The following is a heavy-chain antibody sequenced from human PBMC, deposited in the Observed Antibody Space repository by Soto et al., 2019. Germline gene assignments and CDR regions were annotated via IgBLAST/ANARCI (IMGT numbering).Heavy chain of an antibody. Sequence: PSETLSLTCAVYGGSFSGYYWSWIRQPPGKGLEWIGEINHSGSTNYNPSLKSRVTISVDTSKNQFSLTLSPVTAADTAVYNSAMSAGGSICYYYYGMDVWGQGTTVTVSS. CDR1: GGSFSGYY. D-gene: IGHD2-15*01. V-gene: IGHV4-34*01. CDR2: INHSGST. CDR3: AMSAGGSICYYYYGMDV. J-gene: IGHJ6*02.